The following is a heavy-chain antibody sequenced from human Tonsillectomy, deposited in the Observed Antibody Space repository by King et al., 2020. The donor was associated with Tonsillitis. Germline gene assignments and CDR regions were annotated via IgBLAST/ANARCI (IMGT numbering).Heavy chain of an antibody. Sequence: VQLVESGGGVVQPGRSLRLSCAASGFTFSSYGMHWVRQAPGKGLEWVAVIWYDGSNKYYADSVKGRFTISRDNYKNTLYLQMNSLRAEDTAVYYCARAYDFWSGTGFDYWGQGTLVTVSS. CDR2: IWYDGSNK. CDR1: GFTFSSYG. CDR3: ARAYDFWSGTGFDY. V-gene: IGHV3-33*08. D-gene: IGHD3-3*01. J-gene: IGHJ4*02.